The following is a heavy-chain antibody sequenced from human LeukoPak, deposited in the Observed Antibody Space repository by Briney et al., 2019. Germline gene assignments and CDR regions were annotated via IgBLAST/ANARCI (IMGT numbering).Heavy chain of an antibody. V-gene: IGHV6-1*01. Sequence: SQTLSLTCAISGDSVSSSSAVWNWIRQSPSRGLEWLGRTYYRSKWHNEYAESVKSRISITSDTSKNQFSQQLNSVTPEDTAEYFCAGTTDYSSFLAFWGQGTLVTVSS. CDR3: AGTTDYSSFLAF. D-gene: IGHD4-11*01. CDR1: GDSVSSSSAV. J-gene: IGHJ4*02. CDR2: TYYRSKWHN.